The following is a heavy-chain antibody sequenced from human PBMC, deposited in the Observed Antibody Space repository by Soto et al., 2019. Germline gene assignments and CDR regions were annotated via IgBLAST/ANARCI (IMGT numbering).Heavy chain of an antibody. CDR1: GYSFTSYW. V-gene: IGHV5-10-1*01. D-gene: IGHD3-10*01. J-gene: IGHJ6*02. CDR3: ARQELLWFGETPDGMDV. Sequence: PGESLKISCKGSGYSFTSYWISWVRQMPGKGLEWMGRIDPSDSYTNYSPSFQGHVTISADKSISTAYLQWSSLKASDTAMYYCARQELLWFGETPDGMDVWGQGTTVTVSS. CDR2: IDPSDSYT.